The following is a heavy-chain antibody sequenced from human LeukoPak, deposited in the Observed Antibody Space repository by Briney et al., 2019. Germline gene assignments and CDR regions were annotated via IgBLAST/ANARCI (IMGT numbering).Heavy chain of an antibody. CDR3: AKAPVTTCSGAYCYPFDY. CDR2: ISSSSGYI. Sequence: GGSLRLSCAASGFTFSSYNMNWVRQAPGKGLEWVSSISSSSGYIYYADSVMGRFTISRDNAKNTLYLQMNSLRAGDAAVYYCAKAPVTTCSGAYCYPFDYWSQGTLVTVSS. CDR1: GFTFSSYN. J-gene: IGHJ4*02. V-gene: IGHV3-21*04. D-gene: IGHD2-15*01.